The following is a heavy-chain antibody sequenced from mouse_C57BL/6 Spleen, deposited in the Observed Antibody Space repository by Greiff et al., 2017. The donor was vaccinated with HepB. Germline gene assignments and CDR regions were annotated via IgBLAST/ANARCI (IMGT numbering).Heavy chain of an antibody. Sequence: ESGPGLVKPSQSLSLTCSVTGYSITSGYYWNWIRQFPGNKLEWMGYISYDGSNNYNPSLKNRISITRDTSKNQFFLKLNSVTTEDTATYYCARDGDRPGYYAMDYWGQGTSVTVSS. J-gene: IGHJ4*01. CDR3: ARDGDRPGYYAMDY. CDR2: ISYDGSN. D-gene: IGHD3-3*01. V-gene: IGHV3-6*01. CDR1: GYSITSGYY.